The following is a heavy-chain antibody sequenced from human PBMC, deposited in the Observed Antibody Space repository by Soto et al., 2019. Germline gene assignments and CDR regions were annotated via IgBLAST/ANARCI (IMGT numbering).Heavy chain of an antibody. J-gene: IGHJ4*02. D-gene: IGHD4-17*01. Sequence: PSETLSLTCAVSGGSISSGGYSWSWIRQPPGKGLEWIGYIYHSGSTYYNPSLKSRVTISVDRSKNQFSLKLSSVTAADTAVYYCARASPTVTTVDYWGQGTLVTVSS. V-gene: IGHV4-30-2*01. CDR2: IYHSGST. CDR1: GGSISSGGYS. CDR3: ARASPTVTTVDY.